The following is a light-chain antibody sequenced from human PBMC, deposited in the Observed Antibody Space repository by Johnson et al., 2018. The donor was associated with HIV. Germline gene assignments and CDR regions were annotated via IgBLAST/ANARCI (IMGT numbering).Light chain of an antibody. CDR1: SSNIGNNY. CDR2: EDN. Sequence: QSLLTQSPSVSAAPGQKVTISCSGSSSNIGNNYVSWYQQLPGTAPKLLIYEDNKRPSGIPARFSGSKSGTSATLGINGLQTGDEANYYCGTGDSSLTVGGFGTGTKVTVV. J-gene: IGLJ1*01. CDR3: GTGDSSLTVGG. V-gene: IGLV1-51*02.